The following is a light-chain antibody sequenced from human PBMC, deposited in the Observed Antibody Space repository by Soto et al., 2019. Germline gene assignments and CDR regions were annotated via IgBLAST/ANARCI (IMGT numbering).Light chain of an antibody. CDR3: QQYGRSPTT. J-gene: IGKJ1*01. Sequence: EIVMTQSPATLSVSPGEIATLSFSASRGISSNLAWYQQKPGQAPRLLIYDASTRATGIPARFSGSGSGTDFTLTISRLEPEDFAVYYCQQYGRSPTTFGQGTKVDIK. CDR2: DAS. CDR1: RGISSN. V-gene: IGKV3-15*01.